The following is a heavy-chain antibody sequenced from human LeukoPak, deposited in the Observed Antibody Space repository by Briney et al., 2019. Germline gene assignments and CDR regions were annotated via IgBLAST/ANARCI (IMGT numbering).Heavy chain of an antibody. Sequence: GGSLRLSCAASGFTFSSYAMHWVRQAPGKGLEWVAVISYDGSNKYYADSVKGRFTISRDNSKNTLYLQMNSLRAEDTAVYYCASGPGELNVLLWFGEGDYWGQGTLVTVSS. D-gene: IGHD3-10*01. CDR3: ASGPGELNVLLWFGEGDY. CDR1: GFTFSSYA. V-gene: IGHV3-30-3*01. CDR2: ISYDGSNK. J-gene: IGHJ4*02.